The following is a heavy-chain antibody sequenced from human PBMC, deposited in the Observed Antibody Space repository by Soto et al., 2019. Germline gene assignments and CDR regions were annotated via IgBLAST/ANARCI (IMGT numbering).Heavy chain of an antibody. J-gene: IGHJ4*02. Sequence: QLQLQESGPGLVKPSETLSLTCTVSGGSISSSSYYWGWIRQPPGKGLEWIGSIYYSGSTYYNPSLKSRVTISVDTSKNQFSLKLSSVTAADTAVYYCARDDPPRNHRYWSGGSFYSGVRHFDYWGQGTLVTVSS. CDR3: ARDDPPRNHRYWSGGSFYSGVRHFDY. CDR2: IYYSGST. D-gene: IGHD2-15*01. CDR1: GGSISSSSYY. V-gene: IGHV4-39*01.